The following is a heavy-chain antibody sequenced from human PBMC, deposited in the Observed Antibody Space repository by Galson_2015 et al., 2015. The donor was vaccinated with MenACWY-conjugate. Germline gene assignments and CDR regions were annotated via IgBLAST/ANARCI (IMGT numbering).Heavy chain of an antibody. CDR1: GYTFTSYG. V-gene: IGHV1-18*01. Sequence: SVKVSCKASGYTFTSYGISWVRQAPGQGLEWMGWISAYNGNTNYAQKLQGRVTMTTDTSTSTAYMELRSLRSDDTAVYYCASFLGYCSSTSCYWDAFEIWGQETMVTVSS. CDR2: ISAYNGNT. D-gene: IGHD2-2*01. J-gene: IGHJ3*02. CDR3: ASFLGYCSSTSCYWDAFEI.